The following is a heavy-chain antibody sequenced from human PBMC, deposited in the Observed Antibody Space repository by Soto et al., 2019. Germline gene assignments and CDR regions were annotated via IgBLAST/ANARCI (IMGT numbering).Heavy chain of an antibody. CDR1: GFTFSSYW. V-gene: IGHV3-7*01. CDR3: ARSLDD. Sequence: EVQLMESGGGLAQPGGSLRLSCAASGFTFSSYWMHWVRQAPGKGLEWVANMNQDGSERYYVDSAKGRFTVSRDNSKNSLYLQMNSLRAEDTAVYYCARSLDDWGQGTTVTVSS. CDR2: MNQDGSER. J-gene: IGHJ6*02.